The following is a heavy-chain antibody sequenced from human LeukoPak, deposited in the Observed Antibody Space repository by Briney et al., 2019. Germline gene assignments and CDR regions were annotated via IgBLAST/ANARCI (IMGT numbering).Heavy chain of an antibody. V-gene: IGHV5-51*01. J-gene: IGHJ6*03. CDR2: IYPGDSDT. CDR1: GYSFTSYW. D-gene: IGHD3-16*02. CDR3: VRRGYRIGFYMDV. Sequence: GESLKISCKGSGYSFTSYWIGWVRQMPGKGLGWMGIIYPGDSDTRYSPSFQGQVTISADKSISTAYLQWSSLKASDTAMYYCVRRGYRIGFYMDVWGKGTTVTVSS.